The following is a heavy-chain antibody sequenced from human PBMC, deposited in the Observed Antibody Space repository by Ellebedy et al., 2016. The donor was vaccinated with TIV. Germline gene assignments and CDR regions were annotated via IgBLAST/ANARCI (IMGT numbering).Heavy chain of an antibody. CDR1: GYTFTSYA. D-gene: IGHD3-10*01. V-gene: IGHV1-3*01. Sequence: ASVKVSCKASGYTFTSYAMHWVRQAPGQRLEWMGWINAGNGNTKYSQKFQGRVTITRDTSASTAYMELSSLRSEDTAVYYCARGRNYYGSGSYVGPSNDYWGQGTLVTVSS. J-gene: IGHJ4*02. CDR2: INAGNGNT. CDR3: ARGRNYYGSGSYVGPSNDY.